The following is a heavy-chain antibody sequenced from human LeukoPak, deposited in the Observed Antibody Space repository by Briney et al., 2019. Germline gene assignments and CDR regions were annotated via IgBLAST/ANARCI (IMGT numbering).Heavy chain of an antibody. V-gene: IGHV4-59*01. CDR2: IYYSGST. Sequence: SETLFLTCTVSGGSISSYYWSWIRQPPGKGLEWIGYIYYSGSTNYNPSLKSRVTISVDTSKNQFSLKLSSVTAADTAVYYCARGQKGYSYGYDYYYYGMDVWGQGTTVTVSS. D-gene: IGHD5-18*01. CDR1: GGSISSYY. J-gene: IGHJ6*02. CDR3: ARGQKGYSYGYDYYYYGMDV.